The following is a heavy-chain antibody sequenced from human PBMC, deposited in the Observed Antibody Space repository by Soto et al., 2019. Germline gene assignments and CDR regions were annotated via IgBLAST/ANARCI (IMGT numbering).Heavy chain of an antibody. D-gene: IGHD2-2*01. V-gene: IGHV3-30*18. CDR1: GFTFTSYG. CDR2: ISYDGGDK. Sequence: GGSLRLSCGASGFTFTSYGMHWVRQAPGKGLEWVAVISYDGGDKYYADSVKGRFTISRDNSKNTLYLQMNSLRAEDTAVYYCAKASGYCSSSTCSRLIYYYYGMDVWGQGTTVPVSS. J-gene: IGHJ6*02. CDR3: AKASGYCSSSTCSRLIYYYYGMDV.